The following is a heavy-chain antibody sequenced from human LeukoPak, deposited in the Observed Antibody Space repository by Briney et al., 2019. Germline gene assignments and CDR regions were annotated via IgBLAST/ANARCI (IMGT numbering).Heavy chain of an antibody. D-gene: IGHD6-13*01. Sequence: ASVKVSCKASGYTFTGYYMHWVRQAPGQGLEWMGRINPNSGGTNYAQKFQGRVTMTRDTSISTAYMELSRLRSDDTAVYYCARGVYSSSWYDIWGQGTLVTVSS. J-gene: IGHJ5*02. CDR2: INPNSGGT. CDR3: ARGVYSSSWYDI. V-gene: IGHV1-2*06. CDR1: GYTFTGYY.